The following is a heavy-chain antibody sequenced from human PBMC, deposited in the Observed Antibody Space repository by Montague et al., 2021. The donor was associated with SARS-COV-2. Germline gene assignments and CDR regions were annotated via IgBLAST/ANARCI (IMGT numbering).Heavy chain of an antibody. V-gene: IGHV4-34*01. CDR2: INHSGST. CDR3: ASLTLEYCSSTSCYSDWFDP. CDR1: GGSFSGYY. D-gene: IGHD2-2*02. J-gene: IGHJ5*02. Sequence: SETLSLTCAVYGGSFSGYYWSWIRQPPGKGLEWIGEINHSGSTNYNPSLKSRVTISVDTSKNQFSLKLRSVTAADTAVYYCASLTLEYCSSTSCYSDWFDPWGQGTLVTVSS.